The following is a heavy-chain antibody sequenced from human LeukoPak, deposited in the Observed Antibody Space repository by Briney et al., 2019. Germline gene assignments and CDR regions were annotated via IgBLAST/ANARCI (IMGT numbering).Heavy chain of an antibody. J-gene: IGHJ4*02. CDR3: AGDPSVPLRTSYFDY. D-gene: IGHD1-14*01. Sequence: GASVKVSCKASGYTFTGYYMHWVRQAPGRGLEWMGWINPNSGGTNYAQKFQGRVTMTRDTSISTAYMELSRLRSDDTAVYYCAGDPSVPLRTSYFDYWGQGTLVTVSS. CDR2: INPNSGGT. CDR1: GYTFTGYY. V-gene: IGHV1-2*02.